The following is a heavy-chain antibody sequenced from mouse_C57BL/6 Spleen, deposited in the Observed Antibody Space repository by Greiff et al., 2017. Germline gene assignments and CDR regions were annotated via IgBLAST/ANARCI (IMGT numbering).Heavy chain of an antibody. CDR3: ARTTVVATKYFDY. Sequence: VQLQQSGPELVKPGDSVKISCKASGYAFSSSWMNWVKQRPGKGLEWIGRIYPGDGDTNYNGKFKGKATLTADKSSSTAYMQLSSLTSEDSAVYFCARTTVVATKYFDYWGQGTTLTVSS. D-gene: IGHD1-1*01. J-gene: IGHJ2*01. CDR2: IYPGDGDT. V-gene: IGHV1-82*01. CDR1: GYAFSSSW.